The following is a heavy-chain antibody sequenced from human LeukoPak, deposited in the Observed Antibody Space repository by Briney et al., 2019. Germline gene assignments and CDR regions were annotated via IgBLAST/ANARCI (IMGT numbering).Heavy chain of an antibody. CDR1: GYTFSNYA. CDR3: ARDRGGFGDY. CDR2: INTNTGNP. Sequence: ASVKVSCKASGYTFSNYAMIWVRQAPGQGPEWMGWINTNTGNPTYGQGFTGRFVFSLDTSVSTAYLQISNLKAEDTAIYYCARDRGGFGDYWGQGTLVTVSS. J-gene: IGHJ4*02. D-gene: IGHD5-24*01. V-gene: IGHV7-4-1*02.